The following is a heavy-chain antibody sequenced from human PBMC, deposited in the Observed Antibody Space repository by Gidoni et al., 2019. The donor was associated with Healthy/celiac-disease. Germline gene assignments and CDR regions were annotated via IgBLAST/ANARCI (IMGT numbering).Heavy chain of an antibody. Sequence: QLQLQESGPGLVKPSETLSLTCTVSGGSISSSSYYWGWIRQPPGKGLEWIGSIYYSGSTYYNPSLKSRVTISVDTSKNQFSLKLSSVTAADTAVYYCARRVNNWNGMDVWGQGTTVTVSS. CDR2: IYYSGST. CDR3: ARRVNNWNGMDV. CDR1: GGSISSSSYY. V-gene: IGHV4-39*01. D-gene: IGHD1-20*01. J-gene: IGHJ6*02.